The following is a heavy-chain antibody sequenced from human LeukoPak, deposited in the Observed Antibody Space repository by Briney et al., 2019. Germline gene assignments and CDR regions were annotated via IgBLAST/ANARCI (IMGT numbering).Heavy chain of an antibody. Sequence: PGGALRFSCAASGFTFSSYAMSWVRQAPGKGLEWVSAISGSGGSTYYADSVKGRFTISRDNSKNTLYLQMNSLRAEDKAVYYCAKVYCSSTSCTGQLLDYWGQGTMVTVSS. D-gene: IGHD2-2*01. CDR3: AKVYCSSTSCTGQLLDY. V-gene: IGHV3-23*01. J-gene: IGHJ4*02. CDR2: ISGSGGST. CDR1: GFTFSSYA.